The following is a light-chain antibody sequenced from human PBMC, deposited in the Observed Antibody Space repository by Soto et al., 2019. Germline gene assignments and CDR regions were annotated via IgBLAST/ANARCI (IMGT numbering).Light chain of an antibody. CDR2: DST. V-gene: IGKV3-11*01. CDR1: QFLSSY. CDR3: QQRSSSWT. Sequence: LSQWPVTLALSPGKAACRDFRASQFLSSYLAWYQQIPGQPPRLLIYDSTNRAAGIPARFSGSGSRADLSLTIRSLEPEDFAVYYCQQRSSSWTFGPGTKVDIK. J-gene: IGKJ1*01.